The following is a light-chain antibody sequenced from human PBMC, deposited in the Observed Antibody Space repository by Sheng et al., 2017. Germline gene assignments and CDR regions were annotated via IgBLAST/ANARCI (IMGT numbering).Light chain of an antibody. CDR3: LLYDSWPRA. Sequence: IVMTQSPDSLAVSLGERATINCKSSQSVLHNSKNEHSLAWYQQRPGQPPRVLIYWTSTRESGVPDRFSGSGSGTDFTLTISSLQSEDFAVYYCLLYDSWPRAFGPGTKVDV. V-gene: IGKV4-1*01. J-gene: IGKJ3*01. CDR1: QSVLHNSKNEHS. CDR2: WTS.